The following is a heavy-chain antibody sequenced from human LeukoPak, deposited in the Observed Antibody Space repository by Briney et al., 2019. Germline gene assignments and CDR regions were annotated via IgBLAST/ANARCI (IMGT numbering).Heavy chain of an antibody. V-gene: IGHV4-39*07. CDR3: TRDRAHGTQDY. CDR2: IYYSGRT. J-gene: IGHJ4*02. Sequence: SETLSLTCTVSGGSFTDYFWGWIRQPPGKGLEWIGSIYYSGRTFYNPSLKNRVSISLDTSKGQFSLNLDSVTAADTAVYFGTRDRAHGTQDYWGQGTLVTVS. D-gene: IGHD1-26*01. CDR1: GGSFTDYF.